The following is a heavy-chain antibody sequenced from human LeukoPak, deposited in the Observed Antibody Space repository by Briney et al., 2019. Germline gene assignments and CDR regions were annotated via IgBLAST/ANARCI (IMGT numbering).Heavy chain of an antibody. CDR3: ARARRGVLGY. Sequence: GGSLRLSCAASGFTFSRYGMHWVRQAPGKGLEWVAVISFDGSNKYYADSVKGRFTISRDDSENTLYLEMNSLRAEDTAVYYCARARRGVLGYWGQGTLVTVSS. D-gene: IGHD3-10*01. CDR2: ISFDGSNK. J-gene: IGHJ4*02. CDR1: GFTFSRYG. V-gene: IGHV3-30*03.